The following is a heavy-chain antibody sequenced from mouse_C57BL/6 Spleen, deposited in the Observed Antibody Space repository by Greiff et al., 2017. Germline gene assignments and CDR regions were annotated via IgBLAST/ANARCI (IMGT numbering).Heavy chain of an antibody. J-gene: IGHJ4*01. D-gene: IGHD2-4*01. Sequence: EVMLVESGGGLVQPGGSLKLSCAASGFTFSDYGMAWVRQAPRKGPEWVAFISNFAYSIYYADTVTGRFTLARENAKNTLYLEMSSLRSEATDMYYCARRRDYDDAMDYWGQGTSVTVSS. CDR1: GFTFSDYG. CDR2: ISNFAYSI. V-gene: IGHV5-15*04. CDR3: ARRRDYDDAMDY.